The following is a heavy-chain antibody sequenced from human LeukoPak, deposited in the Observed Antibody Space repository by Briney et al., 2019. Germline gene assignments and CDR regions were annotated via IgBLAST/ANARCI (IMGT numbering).Heavy chain of an antibody. CDR1: GGTFSSYA. D-gene: IGHD3-10*01. Sequence: ASVKVSCKASGGTFSSYAISWVRQAPGQGLEWMGGIIPIFGTANYAQKFQGRVTITADESTSTAYMELSSLRSEDTAVYYCARDGGSGSYYKNYGMDVWRQGTTVTVSS. J-gene: IGHJ6*02. V-gene: IGHV1-69*13. CDR2: IIPIFGTA. CDR3: ARDGGSGSYYKNYGMDV.